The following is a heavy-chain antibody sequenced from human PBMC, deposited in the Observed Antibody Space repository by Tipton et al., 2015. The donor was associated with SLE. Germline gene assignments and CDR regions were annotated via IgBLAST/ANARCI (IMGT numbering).Heavy chain of an antibody. CDR2: IDPSDSDT. CDR1: GYSFTNSW. J-gene: IGHJ4*02. Sequence: QLVQSGPEVKKPGGALQISCKTSGYSFTNSWIVWFRHMPGKGLECMGMIDPSDSDTRYNPSFQGHVSMSIDRSTTTAYLQWRSLKASDTAMYFCARRWVQTVFDYWGQGTLVTVSS. V-gene: IGHV5-51*03. CDR3: ARRWVQTVFDY. D-gene: IGHD3-10*01.